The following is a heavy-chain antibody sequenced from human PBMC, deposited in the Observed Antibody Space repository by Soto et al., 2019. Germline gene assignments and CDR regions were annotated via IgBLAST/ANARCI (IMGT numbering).Heavy chain of an antibody. V-gene: IGHV3-30-3*01. CDR3: ARTYIVVVPPAALEGDY. CDR2: ISYDGSNK. Sequence: GGSLRLSCAASGFTFSSYAMHWVRQAPGKGLEWVAVISYDGSNKYYADSVKGRFTISRDNSKNTLYLQMNSLRAEDTAVYYCARTYIVVVPPAALEGDYWGQGTLVTVSS. CDR1: GFTFSSYA. D-gene: IGHD2-2*01. J-gene: IGHJ4*02.